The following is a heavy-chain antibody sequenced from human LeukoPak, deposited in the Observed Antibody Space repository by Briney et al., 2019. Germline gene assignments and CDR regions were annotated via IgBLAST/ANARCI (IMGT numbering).Heavy chain of an antibody. D-gene: IGHD3-10*01. Sequence: GGSLRLSCAASGFSFTYFWMTWVRQAPGKGLEWVANINQDASAKYYVDSVKGRFTISRDNAKKSLYLLMNNLTAEDTAVYYCASRSYESGSYFKRDWGQGTMVTVSS. CDR2: INQDASAK. J-gene: IGHJ3*01. CDR3: ASRSYESGSYFKRD. CDR1: GFSFTYFW. V-gene: IGHV3-7*01.